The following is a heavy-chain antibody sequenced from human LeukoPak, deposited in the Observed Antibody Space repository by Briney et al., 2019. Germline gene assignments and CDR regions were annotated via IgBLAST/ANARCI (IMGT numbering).Heavy chain of an antibody. CDR3: ARSRRALVLVRYFDY. CDR2: INHSGST. J-gene: IGHJ4*02. D-gene: IGHD2-15*01. CDR1: GGSFNGYY. V-gene: IGHV4-34*01. Sequence: MTSETLSLTCAVYGGSFNGYYWSWIRQPPGKGLEWIGEINHSGSTNYNPSLKSRVTISVDTSKNQFSLKLSSVTAADTAVYYCARSRRALVLVRYFDYWGQGTLVTVSS.